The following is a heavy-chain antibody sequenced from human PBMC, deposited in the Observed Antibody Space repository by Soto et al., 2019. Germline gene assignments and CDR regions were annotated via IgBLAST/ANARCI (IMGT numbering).Heavy chain of an antibody. CDR3: AKDRHRSGSPHPFDY. Sequence: PGGSLRLSCAASGFTFSSYWMSWVRQAPGKGLEWVANIKQDGSEKYYVDSVKGRFTISRDNAKNSLYLQMNSLRAEDTAVYYCAKDRHRSGSPHPFDYWGQGTLVTVSS. V-gene: IGHV3-7*03. CDR2: IKQDGSEK. CDR1: GFTFSSYW. J-gene: IGHJ4*02. D-gene: IGHD3-22*01.